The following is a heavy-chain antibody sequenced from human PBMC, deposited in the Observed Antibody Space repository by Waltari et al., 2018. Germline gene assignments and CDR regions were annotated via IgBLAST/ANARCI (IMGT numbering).Heavy chain of an antibody. CDR2: IYTSGST. CDR3: ARGRCSGGSCYKGENWFDP. D-gene: IGHD2-15*01. V-gene: IGHV4-61*02. Sequence: QVQLQESGPGLVKPSQTLSLTCTVSGGSINSGSYYWSWIRQPAGKGLEWIGRIYTSGSTNYNPSLKSRVTISVDTSKNQFSLKLSSVTAADTAVYYCARGRCSGGSCYKGENWFDPWGQGTLVTVSS. J-gene: IGHJ5*02. CDR1: GGSINSGSYY.